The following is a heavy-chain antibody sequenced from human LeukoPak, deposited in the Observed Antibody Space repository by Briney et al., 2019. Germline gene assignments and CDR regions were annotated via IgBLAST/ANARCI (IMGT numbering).Heavy chain of an antibody. CDR1: GGSISKSSSY. Sequence: PSETLSLTCTVSGGSISKSSSYWGWIRRPPGKGLEWIGTIYYSGSTYYNPSLKSRVTISLATSKNQFSLKLSSVTAADTAVYFCTKVPDTWLQADPWGQGTLVTVSS. CDR3: TKVPDTWLQADP. V-gene: IGHV4-39*01. CDR2: IYYSGST. D-gene: IGHD2-2*01. J-gene: IGHJ5*02.